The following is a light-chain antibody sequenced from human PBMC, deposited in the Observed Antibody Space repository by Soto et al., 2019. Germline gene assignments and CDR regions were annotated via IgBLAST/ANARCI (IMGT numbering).Light chain of an antibody. Sequence: QSALTQPTSVSGSAGQSITISCTGNSXDIGAYDYVSWYQQHPGKAPRLLIYGVRNRPSGIPSRFSASKSGLTASLTISGLQAEDEADYYCASLTTNRVYVFGPGTKFTVL. V-gene: IGLV2-14*01. CDR1: SXDIGAYDY. J-gene: IGLJ1*01. CDR3: ASLTTNRVYV. CDR2: GVR.